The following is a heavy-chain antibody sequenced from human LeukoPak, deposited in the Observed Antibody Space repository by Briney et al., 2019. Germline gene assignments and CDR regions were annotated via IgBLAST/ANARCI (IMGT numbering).Heavy chain of an antibody. CDR2: IRYDGSNK. CDR1: GFTFSDYS. Sequence: PGGSLRLSCAASGFTFSDYSMHWVRQAPGKGLEWVAFIRYDGSNKYYADSVKGRFTISRDNSKNTLYLQMNSLRAEDTAVYYCAKVVVVVPAAGGDIFDYWGQGTLVTVSS. J-gene: IGHJ4*02. D-gene: IGHD2-2*01. CDR3: AKVVVVVPAAGGDIFDY. V-gene: IGHV3-30*02.